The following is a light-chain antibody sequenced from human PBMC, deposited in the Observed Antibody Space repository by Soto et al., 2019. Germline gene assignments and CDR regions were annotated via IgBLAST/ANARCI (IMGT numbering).Light chain of an antibody. Sequence: DIQMTQSPSSLSASVGDRVTITCRASQSISTHLSWYQQKPGKAPKLLIYAASSLQSGVPSRFSASGSGTDFTLTISRLQPEDFATYFCQQTYITPFTFGQGTRLEIK. CDR2: AAS. J-gene: IGKJ5*01. CDR3: QQTYITPFT. CDR1: QSISTH. V-gene: IGKV1-39*01.